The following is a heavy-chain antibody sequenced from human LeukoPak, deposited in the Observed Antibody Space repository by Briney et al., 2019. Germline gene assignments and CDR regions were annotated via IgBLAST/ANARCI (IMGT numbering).Heavy chain of an antibody. J-gene: IGHJ3*02. CDR2: IYPGDSDT. D-gene: IGHD3-22*01. CDR3: ARLGLYYYDSSGKGAFDI. CDR1: GYSFTSYW. V-gene: IGHV5-51*01. Sequence: GESLKISCKGSGYSFTSYWIGRVRQMPGKGLEWMGIIYPGDSDTRYSPSFQGQVTISADKSISTAYLQWSSLKASDTAMYYCARLGLYYYDSSGKGAFDIWGQGTMVTVSS.